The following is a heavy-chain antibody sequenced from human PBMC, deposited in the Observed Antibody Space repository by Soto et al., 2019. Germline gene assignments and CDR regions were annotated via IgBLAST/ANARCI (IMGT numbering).Heavy chain of an antibody. Sequence: GESLKISCKGSGYSFAGYWIAWVRQMPGKGLELMGIIYPSDSDTRYRPSFQGQVTISADKSISSAYLQWSSLRASDTAMYYCARGGVSTRTFDYWGQGTQVTVSS. CDR1: GYSFAGYW. D-gene: IGHD3-3*01. J-gene: IGHJ4*02. CDR3: ARGGVSTRTFDY. V-gene: IGHV5-51*01. CDR2: IYPSDSDT.